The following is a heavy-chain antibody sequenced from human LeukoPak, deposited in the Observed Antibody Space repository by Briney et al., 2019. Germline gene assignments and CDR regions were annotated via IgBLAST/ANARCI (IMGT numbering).Heavy chain of an antibody. CDR1: GFTFSSYA. CDR2: ISYDGSNK. CDR3: ARALEWLPQYGNWFDP. J-gene: IGHJ5*02. Sequence: PGGSLRLSCAASGFTFSSYAMHWVRQAPGKGLEWVAVISYDGSNKYYADSVKGRFTISRDNSKNTLYLQMNSLRAEDTAVYYCARALEWLPQYGNWFDPWGQGTLVTVSS. V-gene: IGHV3-30-3*01. D-gene: IGHD3-3*01.